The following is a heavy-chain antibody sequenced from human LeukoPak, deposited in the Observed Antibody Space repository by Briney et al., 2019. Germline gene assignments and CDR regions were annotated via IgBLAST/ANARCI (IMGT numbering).Heavy chain of an antibody. V-gene: IGHV4-39*01. J-gene: IGHJ5*02. D-gene: IGHD3-10*01. Sequence: SETLSLTCTVSGGSISSSSYYWGWIRQPPGKGLEWIGSIYYSGSTYYNPSLKSRVTISVDTSKNQFSLKLSSVTAADTAVYYCARLYSDGSGSYYNRGNNWFDPWGQGTLVPVSS. CDR1: GGSISSSSYY. CDR2: IYYSGST. CDR3: ARLYSDGSGSYYNRGNNWFDP.